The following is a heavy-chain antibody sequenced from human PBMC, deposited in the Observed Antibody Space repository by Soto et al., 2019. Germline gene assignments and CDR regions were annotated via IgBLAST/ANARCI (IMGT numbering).Heavy chain of an antibody. CDR3: ARTYFTYYDILTGYHTDGIFDY. V-gene: IGHV4-39*01. J-gene: IGHJ4*02. CDR2: IYYSGST. D-gene: IGHD3-9*01. CDR1: GGSISSSSYY. Sequence: PSETLSLTCTVSGGSISSSSYYWGWIRQPPGKGLEWIGSIYYSGSTYYNPSLKSRVTISVDTSKNQFSLKLSSVTAADTAVYYCARTYFTYYDILTGYHTDGIFDYWGQGTLVTVSS.